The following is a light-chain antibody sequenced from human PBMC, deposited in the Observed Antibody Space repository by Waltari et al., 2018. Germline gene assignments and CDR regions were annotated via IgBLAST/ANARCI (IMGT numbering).Light chain of an antibody. Sequence: QSALTQPRSVSGSPGQSVTISCTGTSSDVGGYNYVSWYQQHPGKAPKLMIYDVSKRPPGVPHRFSGSKSGNTAALTISGLQSEDEADYYCCSYAGSDLYVFGTGTKVTVL. J-gene: IGLJ1*01. CDR2: DVS. CDR1: SSDVGGYNY. V-gene: IGLV2-11*01. CDR3: CSYAGSDLYV.